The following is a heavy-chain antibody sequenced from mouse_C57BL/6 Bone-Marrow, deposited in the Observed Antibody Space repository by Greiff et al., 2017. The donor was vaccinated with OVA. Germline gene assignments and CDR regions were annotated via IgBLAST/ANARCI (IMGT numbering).Heavy chain of an antibody. CDR3: AIPKRVLHSSLLYWYFDV. CDR1: GYAFTNYL. V-gene: IGHV1-54*01. J-gene: IGHJ1*03. CDR2: INPGSGGT. D-gene: IGHD1-1*01. Sequence: QVQLQQSGAELVRPGTSVKVSCKASGYAFTNYLIEWVKQRPGQGLEWIGVINPGSGGTNYNEKFKGKATLTADKSSRTAYMQLSSLTSEDSAVYFCAIPKRVLHSSLLYWYFDVWGTGTTVTVSS.